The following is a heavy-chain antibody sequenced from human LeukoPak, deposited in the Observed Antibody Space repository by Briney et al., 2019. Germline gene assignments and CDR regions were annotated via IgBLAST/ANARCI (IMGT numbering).Heavy chain of an antibody. V-gene: IGHV3-21*01. J-gene: IGHJ3*01. CDR1: GFSFSSYN. D-gene: IGHD5-18*01. CDR2: ITSSSTYT. Sequence: GGSLRLSCAASGFSFSSYNMNWVRQTPGKGLEWVSSITSSSTYTFYADSVKGRFTISRDNAKNSLYLQMNSLRAEDTAVYYCARDVDTAMVPYYWGQGTMVTVSS. CDR3: ARDVDTAMVPYY.